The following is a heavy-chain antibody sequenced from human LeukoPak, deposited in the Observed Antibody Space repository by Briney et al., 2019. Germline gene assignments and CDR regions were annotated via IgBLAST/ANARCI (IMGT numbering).Heavy chain of an antibody. Sequence: PGGSLRLSCAASGFTFSDYYMSWMRQAPGKGLEWVSYISSTRTSTYTHYADSVKGRFTISRDNAKNSLYLQMDSLRAGDTAVYYCARVRGSYSVDYWGQGTLVTVSS. CDR1: GFTFSDYY. D-gene: IGHD1-26*01. V-gene: IGHV3-11*05. CDR2: ISSTRTSTYT. J-gene: IGHJ4*02. CDR3: ARVRGSYSVDY.